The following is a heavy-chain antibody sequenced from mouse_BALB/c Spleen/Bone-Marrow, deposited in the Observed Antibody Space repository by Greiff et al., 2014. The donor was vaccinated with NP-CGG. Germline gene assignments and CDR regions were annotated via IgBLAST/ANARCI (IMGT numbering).Heavy chain of an antibody. J-gene: IGHJ2*01. D-gene: IGHD2-3*01. CDR1: GYIFTSYV. CDR3: AREGWLLRFDY. V-gene: IGHV1-14*01. Sequence: QLVESGLELVKPGTSVKMSCKASGYIFTSYVMDWVKQKPGQGLEWIGYINPYNDVTNYNEKFKGKATLTSDKSSSTAYMEVSSLTSEDSAVYYCAREGWLLRFDYRGQGTTLPVSS. CDR2: INPYNDVT.